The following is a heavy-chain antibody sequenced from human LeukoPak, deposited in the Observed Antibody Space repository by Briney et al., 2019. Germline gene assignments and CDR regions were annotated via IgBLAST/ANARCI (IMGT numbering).Heavy chain of an antibody. J-gene: IGHJ6*03. CDR2: IYTSGST. CDR1: GGSISSYY. Sequence: SETLSLTCTVSGGSISSYYWSWIRQPAGKGLEGIGRIYTSGSTNYNPSLKSRVTMSVDTSKNQFSLKLSSVTAADTAVYYCARDEVTMVRGVISPYYYYYMDVWGKGTAVTVSS. D-gene: IGHD3-10*01. CDR3: ARDEVTMVRGVISPYYYYYMDV. V-gene: IGHV4-4*07.